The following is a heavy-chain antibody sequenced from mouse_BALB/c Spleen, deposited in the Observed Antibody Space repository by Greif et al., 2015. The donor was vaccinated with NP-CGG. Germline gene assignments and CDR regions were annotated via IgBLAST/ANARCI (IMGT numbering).Heavy chain of an antibody. CDR1: GYTFSSYW. V-gene: IGHV1-9*01. CDR2: ILPGSGST. Sequence: VQGVESGAELMKPGASVKISCKATGYTFSSYWIEWVKQRPGHGLEWIGEILPGSGSTNYNEKFKGKATFTADTSSNTAYMQLSSLTSEDSAVYYCARSDYRYDVDYWGQGTTLTVSP. J-gene: IGHJ2*01. D-gene: IGHD2-14*01. CDR3: ARSDYRYDVDY.